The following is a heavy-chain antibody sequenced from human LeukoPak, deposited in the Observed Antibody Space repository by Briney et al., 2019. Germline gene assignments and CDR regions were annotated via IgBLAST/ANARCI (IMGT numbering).Heavy chain of an antibody. CDR1: GFTFTIYA. CDR2: ISGSGGST. J-gene: IGHJ4*02. Sequence: PGGSLRLSCAASGFTFTIYAMSWVRQAPGKGLEWVSAISGSGGSTYYADSVKGRFTISRDNSKNTLYLQMNSLRAEETAVYYCAKGREDCSSTSCYESDYWGQGTLVTVSS. V-gene: IGHV3-23*01. CDR3: AKGREDCSSTSCYESDY. D-gene: IGHD2-2*01.